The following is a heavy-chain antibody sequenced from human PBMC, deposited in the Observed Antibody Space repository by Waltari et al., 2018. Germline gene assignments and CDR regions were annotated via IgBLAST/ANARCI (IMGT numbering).Heavy chain of an antibody. J-gene: IGHJ4*02. CDR1: VYVAIRHS. CDR2: IRGYDGHT. V-gene: IGHV1-18*01. D-gene: IGHD3-10*01. Sequence: QIQLVQPGPEVKKTGALVKLSCRTSVYVAIRHSINGVRRAREHGMCGVGRAPAHGLEWMGSIRGYDGHTNYTHQLQGRLTMTTDTPTATAYMQLRNLISDDTSIYYCARGVNEYHSLPQYADYWGQGTLVTVSS. CDR3: ARGVNEYHSLPQYADY.